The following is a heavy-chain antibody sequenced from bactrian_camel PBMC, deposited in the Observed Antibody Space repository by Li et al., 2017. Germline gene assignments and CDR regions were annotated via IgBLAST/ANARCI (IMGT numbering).Heavy chain of an antibody. V-gene: IGHV3S55*01. D-gene: IGHD6*01. J-gene: IGHJ4*01. CDR2: IGGDGDT. CDR3: ATHHWDGFWFEYTF. CDR1: GYAYARSC. Sequence: QVQLVESGGGSVQAGGSLRLSCAASGYAYARSCMVWFRQAPGKEREGVAAIGGDGDTSYADSVKGRFTISRDNAKNTVYLQMFSLKSEDTALYYCATHHWDGFWFEYTFWGQGTQVTVS.